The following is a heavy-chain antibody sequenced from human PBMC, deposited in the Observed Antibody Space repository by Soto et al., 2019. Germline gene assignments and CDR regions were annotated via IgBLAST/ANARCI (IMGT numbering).Heavy chain of an antibody. CDR3: ARLGSSSWAEGIDT. J-gene: IGHJ5*02. Sequence: QVQLQEAGPGLVKPSETLSLTCNVSGGSISSGGSYWSWIRQHPEKGLEWIGHFYYSGTTFYNPSLKSRATISLGTSRAQLSLRRTSVTAADTAIYYCARLGSSSWAEGIDTWGQGTQVTVSS. D-gene: IGHD6-13*01. V-gene: IGHV4-31*03. CDR1: GGSISSGGSY. CDR2: FYYSGTT.